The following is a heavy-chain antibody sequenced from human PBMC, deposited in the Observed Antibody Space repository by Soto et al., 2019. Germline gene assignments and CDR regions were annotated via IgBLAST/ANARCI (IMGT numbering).Heavy chain of an antibody. Sequence: GGSLRLSCAASGFTFSSYAMSWVRQAPGKGLEWVSAISGSGGSTYYADSVKGRFTISRDNSKNTLYLQMNSLRAEDTAVYYCAKDPPLSGSYYYYYMDVWGKGTTVTVSS. D-gene: IGHD3-10*01. J-gene: IGHJ6*03. CDR3: AKDPPLSGSYYYYYMDV. V-gene: IGHV3-23*01. CDR1: GFTFSSYA. CDR2: ISGSGGST.